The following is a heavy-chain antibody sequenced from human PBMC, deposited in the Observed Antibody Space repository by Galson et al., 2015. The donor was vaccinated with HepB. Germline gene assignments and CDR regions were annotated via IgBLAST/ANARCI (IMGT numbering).Heavy chain of an antibody. CDR2: IIPIFGIA. D-gene: IGHD5-18*01. J-gene: IGHJ6*02. V-gene: IGHV1-69*13. CDR3: ARGRREQLWLPGYYYGMDV. Sequence: SVKVSCKASGGTFSSYAISWVRQAPGQGLEWMGGIIPIFGIANYAQKFQGRVTITADESTSTAYMELSSLRSEDTAVYYCARGRREQLWLPGYYYGMDVWGQGTTVTVSS. CDR1: GGTFSSYA.